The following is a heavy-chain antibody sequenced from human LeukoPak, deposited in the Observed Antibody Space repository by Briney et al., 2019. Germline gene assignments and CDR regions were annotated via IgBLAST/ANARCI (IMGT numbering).Heavy chain of an antibody. V-gene: IGHV3-23*01. Sequence: GGSLRLSCAAPGFTFSSYAMSWVSQAPGKGLEWVSAISGSGGSTYYADSVKGRFTISRDNSKNTLYLQMNSLRAEDTAVYYCAKGGIVVVTAISEYFQHWAHGTLVTVSS. CDR3: AKGGIVVVTAISEYFQH. D-gene: IGHD2-21*02. CDR1: GFTFSSYA. J-gene: IGHJ1*01. CDR2: ISGSGGST.